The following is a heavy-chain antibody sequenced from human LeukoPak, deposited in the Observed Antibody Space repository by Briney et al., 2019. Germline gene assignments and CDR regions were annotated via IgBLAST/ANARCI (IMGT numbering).Heavy chain of an antibody. CDR1: GFTFTSYW. Sequence: GGSLRLSCAASGFTFTSYWMNWVRQAPGKGLEWVSYISSSGSTIYYADSVKGRFTISRDNAKNSLYLQMNSLRAEDTAVYYCAVVPAAIGHWFDPWGQGTLVTVSS. D-gene: IGHD2-2*01. J-gene: IGHJ5*02. CDR3: AVVPAAIGHWFDP. V-gene: IGHV3-48*04. CDR2: ISSSGSTI.